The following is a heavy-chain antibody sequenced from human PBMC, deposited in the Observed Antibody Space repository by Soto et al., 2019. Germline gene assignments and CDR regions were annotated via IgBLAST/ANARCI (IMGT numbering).Heavy chain of an antibody. Sequence: QVRLVESGGGVVQPGRSLRLSCAASGFTFSPYSMHWVRQAPGKGLEWVAVTSYDGGNKFYADSVKGRFTISRDNSKNTLYLQMDSLKPEDTAVYYCARDWGSSGWYRGGDYWGQGTLVTVSS. V-gene: IGHV3-30-3*01. CDR1: GFTFSPYS. CDR3: ARDWGSSGWYRGGDY. J-gene: IGHJ4*02. D-gene: IGHD6-19*01. CDR2: TSYDGGNK.